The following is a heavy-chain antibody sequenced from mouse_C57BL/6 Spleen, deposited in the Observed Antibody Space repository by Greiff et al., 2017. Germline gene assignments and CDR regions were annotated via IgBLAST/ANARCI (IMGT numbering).Heavy chain of an antibody. CDR3: ARQGYDGMRYYAMDY. J-gene: IGHJ4*01. Sequence: EVQLQESGGGLVQPGGSLKLSCAASGFTFSDYYMYWVRQTPEKRLEWVAYISNGGGSTYYPDTVKGRFTISRDNAKNTLYLQMSRLKSEDTAMYYCARQGYDGMRYYAMDYWGQGTSVTVSS. CDR1: GFTFSDYY. V-gene: IGHV5-12*01. CDR2: ISNGGGST. D-gene: IGHD2-3*01.